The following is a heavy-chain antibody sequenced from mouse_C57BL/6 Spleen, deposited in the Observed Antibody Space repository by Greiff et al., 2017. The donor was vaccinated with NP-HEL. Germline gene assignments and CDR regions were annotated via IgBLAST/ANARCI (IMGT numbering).Heavy chain of an antibody. CDR1: GFTFSSYA. V-gene: IGHV5-4*01. D-gene: IGHD2-4*01. J-gene: IGHJ3*01. Sequence: EVQVVESGGGLVKPGGSLKLSCAASGFTFSSYAMSWVRQTPEKRLEWVATISDGGSYTYYPDNVKGRFTISRDNAKNNLYLQMGHLKSEDTAMYYCARVGDYDSWFAYWGQGTLVTVSA. CDR3: ARVGDYDSWFAY. CDR2: ISDGGSYT.